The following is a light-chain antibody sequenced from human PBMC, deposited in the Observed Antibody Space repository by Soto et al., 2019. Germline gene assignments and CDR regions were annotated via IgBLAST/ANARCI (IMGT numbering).Light chain of an antibody. CDR1: QTIKRY. J-gene: IGKJ1*01. CDR3: QQSYNPPRT. V-gene: IGKV1-39*01. Sequence: DIQMTQSPSSLSASVGDRVTISCRASQTIKRYLNWYQQKPGKAPILLIYSASSLQIGVPSRFSASGSGTEFTLTITSLQPEDFATYYCQQSYNPPRTFGQGTKVDIK. CDR2: SAS.